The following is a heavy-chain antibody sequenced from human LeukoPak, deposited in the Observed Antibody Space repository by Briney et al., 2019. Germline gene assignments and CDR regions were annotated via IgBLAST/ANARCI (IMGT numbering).Heavy chain of an antibody. D-gene: IGHD3-3*01. J-gene: IGHJ5*02. V-gene: IGHV3-30*02. Sequence: GGSLRLSCAASGFTFSTCGMHWVRQAPGKGLEWVAFIRDDGSNKYYADSVKGRFTISRDNSKNTLYLQMNSLRAEDTAVYYCAKDQGYDFWSGYFRNNWFDPWGQGTLVTVSS. CDR3: AKDQGYDFWSGYFRNNWFDP. CDR2: IRDDGSNK. CDR1: GFTFSTCG.